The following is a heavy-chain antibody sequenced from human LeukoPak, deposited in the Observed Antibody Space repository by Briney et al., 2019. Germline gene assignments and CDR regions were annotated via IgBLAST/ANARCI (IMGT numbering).Heavy chain of an antibody. V-gene: IGHV3-23*01. J-gene: IGHJ4*02. Sequence: GGSLGLSCAASGFTFSSYAMSWVRQAPGKGLEWVSAISGSGGSTYYADSVKGRFTISRDNSKNTLYLQMNSLRAEDTAVYYCAKFGRFVRQQQLVDFDYWGQGTLVTVSS. CDR3: AKFGRFVRQQQLVDFDY. CDR2: ISGSGGST. CDR1: GFTFSSYA. D-gene: IGHD6-13*01.